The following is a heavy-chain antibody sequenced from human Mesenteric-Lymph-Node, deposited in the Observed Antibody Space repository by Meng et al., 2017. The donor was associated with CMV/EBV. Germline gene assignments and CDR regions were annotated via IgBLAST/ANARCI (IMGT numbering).Heavy chain of an antibody. Sequence: FTFSSYAMSWVRQAPGKGLEWVSAISGSGGSTYYADSVKGRFTISRDNSKNTLYLQMNSLRAEDTAVYYCAKSGSVYYDILTGFDYWGQGTLVTVSS. D-gene: IGHD3-9*01. CDR1: FTFSSYA. J-gene: IGHJ4*02. V-gene: IGHV3-23*01. CDR2: ISGSGGST. CDR3: AKSGSVYYDILTGFDY.